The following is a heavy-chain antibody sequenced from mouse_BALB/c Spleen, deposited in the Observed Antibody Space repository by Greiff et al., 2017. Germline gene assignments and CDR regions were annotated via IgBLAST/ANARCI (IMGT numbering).Heavy chain of an antibody. J-gene: IGHJ3*01. V-gene: IGHV1-82*01. CDR3: AREGPGFAY. CDR1: GYAFSSSW. Sequence: VQLQQSGPELVKPGASVKISCKASGYAFSSSWMNWVKQRPGQGLEWIGRIYPGDGDTNYNGKFKGKATLTADKSSSTAYMQLSSLTSVDSAVYFCAREGPGFAYWGQGTLVTVSA. CDR2: IYPGDGDT.